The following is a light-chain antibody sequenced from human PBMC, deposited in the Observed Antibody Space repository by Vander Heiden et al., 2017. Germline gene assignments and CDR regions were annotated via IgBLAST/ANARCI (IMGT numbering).Light chain of an antibody. CDR1: SSNIGSNT. CDR3: EAWEDSRNGSVV. V-gene: IGLV1-44*01. CDR2: SNN. Sequence: QSVLTQPPSASGTPGQRVTISCSGSSSNIGSNTVNWYQQLPGTAPNLLIYSNNQRHSGVPERFSGSKSGTSASLAISGLQSEDEADDYCEAWEDSRNGSVVFGGGTKLTVL. J-gene: IGLJ2*01.